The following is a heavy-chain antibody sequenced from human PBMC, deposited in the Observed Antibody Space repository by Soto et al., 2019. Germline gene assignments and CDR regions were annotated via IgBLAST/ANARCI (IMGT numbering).Heavy chain of an antibody. Sequence: SETLSLTCTVSGGSISSGGYYWSWIRQPPGKGLEWIGYIYYSGSTYYNPSLKSRVTISVDTSKNQFSLKLSSVTAADTAVYYCARDQYCSGGSCYLYYYYGMDVWGQGTTVTVSS. CDR1: GGSISSGGYY. J-gene: IGHJ6*02. D-gene: IGHD2-15*01. CDR3: ARDQYCSGGSCYLYYYYGMDV. V-gene: IGHV4-30-4*01. CDR2: IYYSGST.